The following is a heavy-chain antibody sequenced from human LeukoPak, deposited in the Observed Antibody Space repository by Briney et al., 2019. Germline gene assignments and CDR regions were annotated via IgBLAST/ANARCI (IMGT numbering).Heavy chain of an antibody. V-gene: IGHV3-21*01. J-gene: IGHJ4*02. CDR1: GFTFSSYS. CDR2: ISSSSIYI. D-gene: IGHD5-18*01. Sequence: GGSLRLSCAASGFTFSSYSMNWVRQAPGKGPEWVSAISSSSIYIYYADSVKGRFTISRDNAKNSLYLQMNSLRAEDTAVYYCARDGSYGNRINWGQGTLVTVSS. CDR3: ARDGSYGNRIN.